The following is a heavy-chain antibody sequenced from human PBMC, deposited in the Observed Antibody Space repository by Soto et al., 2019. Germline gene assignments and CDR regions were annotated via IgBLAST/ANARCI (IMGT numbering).Heavy chain of an antibody. V-gene: IGHV1-18*01. Sequence: ASVKVSCKASGYTFTSYGISWVRQAPGQGLEWMGWISAYNGNTNYAQKLQGRVTMTTDTSTSTAYMELRSLRSDDTAVYYCARRKESLTTVTTFWFDPWGQGTLVTVSS. J-gene: IGHJ5*02. CDR2: ISAYNGNT. CDR3: ARRKESLTTVTTFWFDP. CDR1: GYTFTSYG. D-gene: IGHD4-17*01.